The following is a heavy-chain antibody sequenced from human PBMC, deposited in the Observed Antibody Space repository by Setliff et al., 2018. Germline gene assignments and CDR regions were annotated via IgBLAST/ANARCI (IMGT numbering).Heavy chain of an antibody. D-gene: IGHD2-15*01. V-gene: IGHV3-33*08. Sequence: PGGSLRLSCAASGFTFSTYRMHWVRQAPGKGLEWVAVIWDDGGNKYHADSVKGRFTISRDNSKNTLYLQMYSLRPEDTAVYYCARTCSGSGCYAGLESWGQGTPVTVSS. CDR2: IWDDGGNK. CDR1: GFTFSTYR. J-gene: IGHJ4*02. CDR3: ARTCSGSGCYAGLES.